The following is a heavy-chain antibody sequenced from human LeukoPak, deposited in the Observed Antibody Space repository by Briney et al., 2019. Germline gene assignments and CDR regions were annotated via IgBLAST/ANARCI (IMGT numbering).Heavy chain of an antibody. V-gene: IGHV3-53*01. Sequence: GGSLRLSCAASGFTGITTSGMNWVRPAPGRGLEWVSFIYSDNTHYSDSVKGRFTISRDKSKNTLYLQMNSLRAEDTAVYYCARGGAARPDYWGQGTLVTVSS. CDR2: IYSDNT. CDR3: ARGGAARPDY. J-gene: IGHJ4*02. D-gene: IGHD6-6*01. CDR1: GFTGITTSG.